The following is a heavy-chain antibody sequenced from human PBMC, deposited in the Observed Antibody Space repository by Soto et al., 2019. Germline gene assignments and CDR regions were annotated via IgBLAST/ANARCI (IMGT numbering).Heavy chain of an antibody. V-gene: IGHV4-30-2*01. D-gene: IGHD2-21*02. CDR2: IYHSGST. J-gene: IGHJ4*02. CDR3: TRGRPYGGDCYTFNY. CDR1: GGSISSGGYS. Sequence: QLQLQESGSGLVKPSQTLSLTCAVSGGSISSGGYSWSWIRQPPGKGLEWIGYIYHSGSTYYNPSLKSRVTISVDRSKNQFSLKLSSETAADTARHYCTRGRPYGGDCYTFNYWGQGTLVTVSS.